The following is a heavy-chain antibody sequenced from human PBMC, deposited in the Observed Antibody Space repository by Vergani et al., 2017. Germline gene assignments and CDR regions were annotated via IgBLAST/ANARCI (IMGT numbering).Heavy chain of an antibody. J-gene: IGHJ4*02. CDR2: INPSGGHT. Sequence: QVQVVQSGAEVKKSGASVKVSCKTSGYTFSNYYMHWVRQASGQGLEWMGIINPSGGHTNYAQKFQGRVTMTRDTSTSTVYMELSSLRSEDTAIYYCAREDYGSLTGYRYWGQGTLVTVSA. D-gene: IGHD3-9*01. CDR3: AREDYGSLTGYRY. V-gene: IGHV1-46*03. CDR1: GYTFSNYY.